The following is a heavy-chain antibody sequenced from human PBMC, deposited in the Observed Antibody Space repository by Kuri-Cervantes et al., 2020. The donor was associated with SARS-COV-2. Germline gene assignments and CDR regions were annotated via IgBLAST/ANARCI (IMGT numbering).Heavy chain of an antibody. CDR2: IRYDGSNK. Sequence: GGSLRLSCAASGFTFSSYGMHWVRQAPGKGLEWVAFIRYDGSNKYYADSVKGRFTISRDYSRDTLYLQMNSLRAEDTAIYYCAKSDGIFMIYATRAAFDHWGQGSLVTVSS. CDR3: AKSDGIFMIYATRAAFDH. V-gene: IGHV3-30*02. D-gene: IGHD2-8*01. CDR1: GFTFSSYG. J-gene: IGHJ4*02.